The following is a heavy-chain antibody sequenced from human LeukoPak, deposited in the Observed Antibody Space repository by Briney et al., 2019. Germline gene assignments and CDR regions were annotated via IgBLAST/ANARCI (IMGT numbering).Heavy chain of an antibody. V-gene: IGHV3-23*01. J-gene: IGHJ1*01. CDR2: ISGSGGST. CDR1: GFTFSSYA. D-gene: IGHD3-9*01. Sequence: PGGSLRLSCAASGFTFSSYAMSWVRQAPGKGLEWVSAISGSGGSTYYADSVKGRFTISRDNSKNTLYLQMNSLRAEDTAVYYCATNSDIPGGGWYFQHWGQGTLVTVSS. CDR3: ATNSDIPGGGWYFQH.